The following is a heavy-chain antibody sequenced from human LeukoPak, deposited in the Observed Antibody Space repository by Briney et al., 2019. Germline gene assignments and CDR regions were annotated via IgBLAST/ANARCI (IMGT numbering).Heavy chain of an antibody. V-gene: IGHV4-59*01. CDR1: GGSISSYY. CDR2: IYYSGST. J-gene: IGHJ4*02. CDR3: ARDYSGSYLDY. D-gene: IGHD1-26*01. Sequence: SETLSLTCTVSGGSISSYYWSWIRQPPGKELEWIGYIYYSGSTNYNPSLKSRVTLSLDTSKNQFSLKLSSVTAADTAVYYCARDYSGSYLDYWGQGTLVTVSS.